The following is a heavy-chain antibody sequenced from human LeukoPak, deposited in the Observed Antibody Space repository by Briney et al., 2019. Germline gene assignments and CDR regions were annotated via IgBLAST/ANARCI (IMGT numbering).Heavy chain of an antibody. CDR2: INIDGSGT. Sequence: GGSLRLSCAASGFTFSSNWMHWVRQAPGKGLVWVSRINIDGSGTSYADSVKGRFTISRDNAKNTLYLQMNSLRAEDTAIYYCVREGLGYWGQGTLVTVSS. J-gene: IGHJ4*02. CDR3: VREGLGY. V-gene: IGHV3-74*01. CDR1: GFTFSSNW.